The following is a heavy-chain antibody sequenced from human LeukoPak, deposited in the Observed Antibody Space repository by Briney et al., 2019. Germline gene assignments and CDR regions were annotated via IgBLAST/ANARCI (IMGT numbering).Heavy chain of an antibody. D-gene: IGHD5/OR15-5a*01. CDR1: GFSFSTYA. CDR3: AKGLVFYDPYFDN. J-gene: IGHJ4*02. V-gene: IGHV3-23*01. CDR2: IGGSDDST. Sequence: PGDSLRLSCVDSGFSFSTYAMNWVRQVPGKGLEWVSTIGGSDDSTSYADSVKGRFTISSDFSKNTLYLQMNSLRAEDTAVYFCAKGLVFYDPYFDNRGQGTPVTVSS.